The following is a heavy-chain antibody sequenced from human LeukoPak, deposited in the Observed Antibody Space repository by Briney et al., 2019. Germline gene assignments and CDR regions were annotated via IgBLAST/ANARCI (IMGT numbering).Heavy chain of an antibody. J-gene: IGHJ4*02. Sequence: KPSETLSLTCSVSGGSISSSSHYWGWIRQPPGKGLEWIGSIYVYSSGRTNYNPSLKSRVTISVDTSKNQFSLKLSSVTAADTAVYYCARRGRILGGSGSYYKPHYFDYWGQGTLVTVSS. D-gene: IGHD3-10*01. CDR1: GGSISSSSHY. CDR2: IYVYSSGRT. V-gene: IGHV4-39*07. CDR3: ARRGRILGGSGSYYKPHYFDY.